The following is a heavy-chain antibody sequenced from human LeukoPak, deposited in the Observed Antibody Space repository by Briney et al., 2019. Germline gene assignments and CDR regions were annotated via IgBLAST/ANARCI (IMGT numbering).Heavy chain of an antibody. J-gene: IGHJ4*02. V-gene: IGHV3-33*01. CDR2: IWSGGSNK. CDR3: ARDPVWFGELLHAFDY. D-gene: IGHD3-10*01. CDR1: GFTFRNYG. Sequence: GGSLRLSCAASGFTFRNYGMHWVRQAPGKGLEWVAIIWSGGSNKFYADSVKGQFTISRDDSWNTLSLQMNTLRAEDTAVYYCARDPVWFGELLHAFDYWGQGTLVTVSS.